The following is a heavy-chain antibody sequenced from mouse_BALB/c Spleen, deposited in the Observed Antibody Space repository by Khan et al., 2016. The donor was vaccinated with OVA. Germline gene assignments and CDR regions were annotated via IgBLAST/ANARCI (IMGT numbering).Heavy chain of an antibody. J-gene: IGHJ2*01. D-gene: IGHD1-1*02. Sequence: VQLQQSGPGLVKPSQSLSLTCTVTGYSIASDYAWNWLRHFPGNKLEWMGFISYSGNTNYKPSLKSRISITRDTSKNQFFLQLNSVTSEDTATYYCARVYGGDFDYWGQGTTVTVSS. V-gene: IGHV3-2*02. CDR2: ISYSGNT. CDR1: GYSIASDYA. CDR3: ARVYGGDFDY.